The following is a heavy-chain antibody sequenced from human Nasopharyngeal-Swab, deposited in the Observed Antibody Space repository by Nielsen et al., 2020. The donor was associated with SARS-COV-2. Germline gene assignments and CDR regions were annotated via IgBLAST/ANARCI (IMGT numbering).Heavy chain of an antibody. V-gene: IGHV3-9*01. CDR2: ISWNSGSI. CDR3: AKDTSSSWYVGWFDP. Sequence: SLKISCAASGFTFSSYWMSWVRQAPGKGLEWVSGISWNSGSIGYADSVKGRFTISRDNAKNSLYLQMNSLRAEDTALYYCAKDTSSSWYVGWFDPWGQGTLVTISS. D-gene: IGHD6-13*01. CDR1: GFTFSSYW. J-gene: IGHJ5*02.